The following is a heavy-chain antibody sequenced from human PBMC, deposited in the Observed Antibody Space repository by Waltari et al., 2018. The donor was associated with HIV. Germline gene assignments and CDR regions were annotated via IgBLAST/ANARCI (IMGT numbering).Heavy chain of an antibody. J-gene: IGHJ4*02. D-gene: IGHD2-15*01. CDR3: ARDIPRMGIDY. V-gene: IGHV1-3*01. CDR1: GYTFTSYA. CDR2: INAGNGNT. Sequence: QVQLVQSGAAVKKPGASVKVSCKASGYTFTSYAMHWGRQAPGQRLEWMGWINAGNGNTKYSQKFQGRVTITRDTSASTAYMELSSLRSEDTAVYYCARDIPRMGIDYWGQGTLVTVSS.